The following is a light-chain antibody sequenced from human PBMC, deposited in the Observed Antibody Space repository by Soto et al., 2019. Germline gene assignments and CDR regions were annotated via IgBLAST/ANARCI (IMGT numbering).Light chain of an antibody. V-gene: IGKV3-15*01. J-gene: IGKJ1*01. Sequence: EIVMTQSPATLSVSPGGRATLSCRASQSISDTLAWYQQKPGQAPRLLIHGASTRATGFPARFSGSGSGTDFTLTISSLQSEDFAVYYCQQYNSWPWTFGQGTRWIS. CDR1: QSISDT. CDR3: QQYNSWPWT. CDR2: GAS.